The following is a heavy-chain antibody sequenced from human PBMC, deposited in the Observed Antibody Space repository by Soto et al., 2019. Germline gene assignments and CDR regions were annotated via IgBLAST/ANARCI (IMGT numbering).Heavy chain of an antibody. Sequence: GGSLRLSCAASGFTFSSYAMSWVRQAPGKGLEWVSYISSSSSTIYYADSVKGRFTISRDNAKNSLYLQMNSLRAEDTAVYYWARGPSSSSFYYYYYYMDVWGKGTTVTVSS. J-gene: IGHJ6*03. D-gene: IGHD6-6*01. CDR2: ISSSSSTI. CDR3: ARGPSSSSFYYYYYYMDV. V-gene: IGHV3-48*01. CDR1: GFTFSSYA.